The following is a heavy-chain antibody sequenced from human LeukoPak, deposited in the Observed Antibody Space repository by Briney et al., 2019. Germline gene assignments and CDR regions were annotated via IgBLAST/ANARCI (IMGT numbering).Heavy chain of an antibody. J-gene: IGHJ5*02. Sequence: GGSLRLSCAASGFTFSDHYMDWVRQAPGKGLEWVGRTRNKANSYTTEYAASVKGRFTISRDDSKNSLYLQMNSLKTEDTAVYYCASLYGSGKRWVDPWGQGTLVTVSS. D-gene: IGHD3-10*01. V-gene: IGHV3-72*01. CDR1: GFTFSDHY. CDR2: TRNKANSYTT. CDR3: ASLYGSGKRWVDP.